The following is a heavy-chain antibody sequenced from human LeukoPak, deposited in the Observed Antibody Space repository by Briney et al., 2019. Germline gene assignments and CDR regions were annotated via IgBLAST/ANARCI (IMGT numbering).Heavy chain of an antibody. Sequence: GGSLRLSCAASGFTFSSYSMNWVRQTPGKGLEGVAFIRYDGSNKYYADSVKGRFTISRDNSKNTLYLQMNSLRAEDTAVYYCAKDLAYYDSSGPTGGWFDPWGQGTLVTVSS. J-gene: IGHJ5*02. CDR3: AKDLAYYDSSGPTGGWFDP. CDR2: IRYDGSNK. V-gene: IGHV3-30*02. CDR1: GFTFSSYS. D-gene: IGHD3-22*01.